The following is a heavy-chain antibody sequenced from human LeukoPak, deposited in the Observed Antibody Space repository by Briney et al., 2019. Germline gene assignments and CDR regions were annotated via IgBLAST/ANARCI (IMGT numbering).Heavy chain of an antibody. CDR2: TYYRSTWYN. V-gene: IGHV6-1*01. D-gene: IGHD2-2*01. CDR1: GDSVSSNSVT. J-gene: IGHJ5*02. Sequence: SQTLSLTCAISGDSVSSNSVTWNWIGQSPSRGLEWLGRTYYRSTWYNDYAVSVRGRITVNSDTSKNQFSLHLNSVTPEDTAVYYCARRLTQYDCFDPWGQGILVTVTS. CDR3: ARRLTQYDCFDP.